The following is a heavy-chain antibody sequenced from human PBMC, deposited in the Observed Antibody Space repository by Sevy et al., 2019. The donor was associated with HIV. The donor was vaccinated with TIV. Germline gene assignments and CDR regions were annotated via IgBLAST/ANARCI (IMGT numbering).Heavy chain of an antibody. Sequence: GGSLRLSCAASGFTFSNAWMNWVRQAPGKGLEWVGRIKSKTDGGTTDYATPVKDRFSISRDDSKITLYLQMNSLKTEKTAVYYSATKKHFWSGYVYLDYWGQGTLVTVSS. V-gene: IGHV3-15*01. CDR1: GFTFSNAW. CDR3: ATKKHFWSGYVYLDY. J-gene: IGHJ4*02. CDR2: IKSKTDGGTT. D-gene: IGHD3-3*02.